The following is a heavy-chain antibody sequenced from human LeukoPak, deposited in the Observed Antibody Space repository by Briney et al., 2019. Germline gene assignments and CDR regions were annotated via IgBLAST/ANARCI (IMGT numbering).Heavy chain of an antibody. V-gene: IGHV3-48*03. J-gene: IGHJ4*02. D-gene: IGHD6-6*01. CDR1: GFTFSSYE. Sequence: GGSLRLSRAASGFTFSSYEMNWVRQAPGKGLEWVSYISSSGSTIYCADSVKGRFTISRDNAKNSLYLQMNSLRAEDTAVYYCASVSSIAGRPLGYWGQGTLVTVSS. CDR3: ASVSSIAGRPLGY. CDR2: ISSSGSTI.